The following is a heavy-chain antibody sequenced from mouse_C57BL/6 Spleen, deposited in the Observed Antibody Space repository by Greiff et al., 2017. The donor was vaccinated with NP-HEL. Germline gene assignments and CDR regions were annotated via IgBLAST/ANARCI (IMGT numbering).Heavy chain of an antibody. CDR2: IHPNSGST. V-gene: IGHV1-64*01. CDR3: ARSYYDYDEGYFDV. J-gene: IGHJ1*03. D-gene: IGHD2-4*01. Sequence: QVQLLQPGAELVKPGASVKLSCKASGYTFPSYWMHWVKQRPGQGLEWIGMIHPNSGSTNYNEKFKSKATLTVDKSSSTAYMQLSSLTSEDSAVYYCARSYYDYDEGYFDVWGTGTTVTVSS. CDR1: GYTFPSYW.